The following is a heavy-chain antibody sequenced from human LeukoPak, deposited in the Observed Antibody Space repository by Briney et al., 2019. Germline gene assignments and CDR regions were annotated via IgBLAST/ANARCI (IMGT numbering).Heavy chain of an antibody. CDR3: ARMGYYYGSGSSTFDY. CDR2: ISSSSSYI. CDR1: GFTFSSYS. J-gene: IGHJ4*02. V-gene: IGHV3-21*01. D-gene: IGHD3-10*01. Sequence: PGGSLRLSCAASGFTFSSYSMNWVRQAPGKGLEWVSSISSSSSYIYYADSVKGRVTISRDNAKNSLYLQMNSLRAEDTAVYYCARMGYYYGSGSSTFDYWGQGTLVTVSS.